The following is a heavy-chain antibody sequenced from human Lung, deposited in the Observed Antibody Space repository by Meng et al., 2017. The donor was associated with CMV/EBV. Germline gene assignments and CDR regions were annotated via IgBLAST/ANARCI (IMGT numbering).Heavy chain of an antibody. CDR1: GYTFTGYY. Sequence: ASVXVSCKASGYTFTGYYMHWVRQAPRQGLEWMGWINPNSGGTNYAQKFQGRVTMTRDTSISTAYMELSRLRSDDTAVYYCARALLFITMVRGAIGYWGQGTLVTVSS. D-gene: IGHD3-10*01. V-gene: IGHV1-2*02. CDR3: ARALLFITMVRGAIGY. CDR2: INPNSGGT. J-gene: IGHJ4*02.